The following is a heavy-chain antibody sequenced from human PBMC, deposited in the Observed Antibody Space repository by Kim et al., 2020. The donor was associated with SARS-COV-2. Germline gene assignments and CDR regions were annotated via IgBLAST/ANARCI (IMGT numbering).Heavy chain of an antibody. D-gene: IGHD5-12*01. V-gene: IGHV1-69*04. CDR3: ARETRVEMATISV. CDR2: IIPILGIA. J-gene: IGHJ4*02. Sequence: SVKVSCKASGGTFSSYAISWVRQAPGQGLEWMGRIIPILGIANYAQKFQGRVTITADKSTSTAYMELSSLRSEDTAVYYCARETRVEMATISVWGQGTLVTVSS. CDR1: GGTFSSYA.